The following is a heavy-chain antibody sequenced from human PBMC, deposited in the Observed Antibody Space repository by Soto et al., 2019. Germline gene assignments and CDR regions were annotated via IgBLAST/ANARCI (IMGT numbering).Heavy chain of an antibody. CDR2: IWYDGSNK. CDR3: ARDAMLFGYDSSGYSAPSFDY. J-gene: IGHJ4*02. D-gene: IGHD3-22*01. V-gene: IGHV3-33*01. Sequence: GGSLRLSCAASGFTFSSYGMHWVRQAPGKGLEWVAVIWYDGSNKYYADSVKGRFTISRDNSKNTLYLQMNSLRAEDTAVYYCARDAMLFGYDSSGYSAPSFDYWGQGTLVTVSS. CDR1: GFTFSSYG.